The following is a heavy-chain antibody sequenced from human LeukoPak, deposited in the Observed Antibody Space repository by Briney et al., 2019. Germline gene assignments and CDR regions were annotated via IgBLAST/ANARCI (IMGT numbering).Heavy chain of an antibody. J-gene: IGHJ4*02. CDR3: ARGGASMVVTFD. CDR1: GGTFSSYA. D-gene: IGHD4/OR15-4a*01. CDR2: IIPIFGTA. Sequence: ASVKVSCKASGGTFSSYAISWVRQAPGQGLEWMGGIIPIFGTANYAQKFQGRVTITADESTSTAYMELSSLRSEDTAVYYCARGGASMVVTFDWGQGTLVTVSS. V-gene: IGHV1-69*13.